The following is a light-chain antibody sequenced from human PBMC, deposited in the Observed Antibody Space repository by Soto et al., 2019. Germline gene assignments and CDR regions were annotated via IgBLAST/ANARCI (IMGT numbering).Light chain of an antibody. Sequence: EIVLTHSPGTLSLSPGERATLSCRASQSVSSNYLAWYKQTPGQAPRLXISGASRRATGIPDRFSGAGSGTEFTLTISRLEPEDFALYYCQQHDILPITFGQGTRLEIK. J-gene: IGKJ5*01. CDR3: QQHDILPIT. CDR1: QSVSSNY. V-gene: IGKV3-20*01. CDR2: GAS.